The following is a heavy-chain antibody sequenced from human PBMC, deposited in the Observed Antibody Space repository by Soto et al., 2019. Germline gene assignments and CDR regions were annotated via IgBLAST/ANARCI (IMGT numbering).Heavy chain of an antibody. Sequence: SETLSLTCTVSGGSISSSSYYWGWIRQPPGKGLEWIGSIYYSGSTYYNPSLKSRVTISVDTSKNQFSLKLSSVTAADTAVYYCARVIPPGRWLQWWFDPWGQGTLVTAPQ. V-gene: IGHV4-39*07. J-gene: IGHJ5*02. CDR1: GGSISSSSYY. CDR2: IYYSGST. CDR3: ARVIPPGRWLQWWFDP. D-gene: IGHD5-12*01.